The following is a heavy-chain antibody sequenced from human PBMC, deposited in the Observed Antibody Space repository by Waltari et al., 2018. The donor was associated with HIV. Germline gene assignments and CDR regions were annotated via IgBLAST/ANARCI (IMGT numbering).Heavy chain of an antibody. CDR2: IWYDGTNK. CDR3: VRDLGIVVVQDAFDI. D-gene: IGHD2-2*03. J-gene: IGHJ3*02. V-gene: IGHV3-33*01. Sequence: QVQLVESGGGVVQPGRSLRLSCAASGFPFSSYGLHWVRQAPGKGLEWVAVIWYDGTNKYYADSVKGRFTISRDNSKNTLYLQMNSLRAEDTALYYCVRDLGIVVVQDAFDIWGQGTLVTVSS. CDR1: GFPFSSYG.